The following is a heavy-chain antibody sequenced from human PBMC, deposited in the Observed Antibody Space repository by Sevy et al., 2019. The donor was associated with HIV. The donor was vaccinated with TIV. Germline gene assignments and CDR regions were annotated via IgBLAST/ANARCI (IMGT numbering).Heavy chain of an antibody. CDR1: GGSVSGYF. V-gene: IGHV4-59*02. J-gene: IGHJ4*02. Sequence: SETLSLTCTVSGGSVSGYFWSWIRQPPGRGLEWIGNIHHSGTTKYNPSLKGRLTISVDTSKNQFSLILTSATAADTAVYYCTRVDSSGHSDYWGQGTPVTVSS. CDR2: IHHSGTT. CDR3: TRVDSSGHSDY. D-gene: IGHD3-22*01.